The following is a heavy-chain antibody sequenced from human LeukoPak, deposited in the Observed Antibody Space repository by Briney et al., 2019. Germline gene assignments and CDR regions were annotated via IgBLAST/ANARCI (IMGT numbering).Heavy chain of an antibody. J-gene: IGHJ3*02. Sequence: PSQTLSLTCTVSGGSISSGSYYWSWIRQPAGKRLEWIERIYTSGSTNYNPSLKSRVTMSVDTSKNQFSLKLSSVTAADTAVYYCARSGVLYYYDSSGYYSNDAFDIWGQGTMVTVSS. CDR2: IYTSGST. D-gene: IGHD3-22*01. CDR3: ARSGVLYYYDSSGYYSNDAFDI. CDR1: GGSISSGSYY. V-gene: IGHV4-61*02.